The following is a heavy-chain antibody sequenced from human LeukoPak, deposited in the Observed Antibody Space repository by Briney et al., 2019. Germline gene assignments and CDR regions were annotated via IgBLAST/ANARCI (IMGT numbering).Heavy chain of an antibody. CDR1: GFTFSSYS. J-gene: IGHJ5*01. V-gene: IGHV3-21*01. Sequence: GGSLRLSCAGSGFTFSSYSMNWVRQAPGKGLEWVSSITSSNNYIYYADSMKGRFTISRDNAKNSLYLQMNSLRAEDTAVYYCAREVGPFDSWGQGTLVTVSS. CDR2: ITSSNNYI. CDR3: AREVGPFDS.